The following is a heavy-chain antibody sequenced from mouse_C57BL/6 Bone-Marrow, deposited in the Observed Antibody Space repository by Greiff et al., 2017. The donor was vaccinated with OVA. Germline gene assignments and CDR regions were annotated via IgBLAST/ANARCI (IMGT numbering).Heavy chain of an antibody. CDR2: IWTGGGP. Sequence: VMLVESGPGLVAPSQSLSITCTVSGFSLTSYAISWVRQPPGKGLEWLGVIWTGGGPNYNSALKSRLSISKDNSKSQVFLKMNSLQTDDTARYYCARRGMDYWGQGTSVTVSS. CDR1: GFSLTSYA. V-gene: IGHV2-9-1*01. CDR3: ARRGMDY. J-gene: IGHJ4*01.